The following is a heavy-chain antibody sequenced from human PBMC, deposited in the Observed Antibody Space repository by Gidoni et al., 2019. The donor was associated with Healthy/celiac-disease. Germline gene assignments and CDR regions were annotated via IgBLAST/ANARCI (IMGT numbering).Heavy chain of an antibody. V-gene: IGHV1-18*01. CDR1: GYTFTSYG. Sequence: QVQLVQSGAEVKKPGASVKVSCTASGYTFTSYGISWVRQAPGKGLEWMGRISAYNGNTNYAQKLQGRVTMTTDTSTSTAYMELRSLRSDDTAVYYCAREIVVVVAARPVNWFDPWGQGTLVTVSS. CDR2: ISAYNGNT. D-gene: IGHD2-15*01. J-gene: IGHJ5*02. CDR3: AREIVVVVAARPVNWFDP.